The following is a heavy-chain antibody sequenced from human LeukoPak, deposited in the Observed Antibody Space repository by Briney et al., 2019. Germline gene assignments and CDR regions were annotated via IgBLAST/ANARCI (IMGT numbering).Heavy chain of an antibody. CDR3: AREAPPHYYDSSGYYPNWFDP. D-gene: IGHD3-22*01. CDR2: IYYSGST. CDR1: GGSISSYY. Sequence: PSETLSLTCTVSGGSISSYYWSWIRQPPGKGLEWIGYIYYSGSTNYNPSLKSRVTISVDTSKNQFSLKLSSVTAADTAVYYCAREAPPHYYDSSGYYPNWFDPWGQGTLVTVSS. V-gene: IGHV4-59*01. J-gene: IGHJ5*02.